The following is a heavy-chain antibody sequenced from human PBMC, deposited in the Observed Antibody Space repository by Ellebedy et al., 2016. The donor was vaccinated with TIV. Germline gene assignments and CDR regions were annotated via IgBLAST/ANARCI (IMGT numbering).Heavy chain of an antibody. Sequence: PGGSLRLSCTASGFTFGDYPMSWFRQAPGKGLEWVGFIRGKVSDGATEYAASVKGRFTISRDDSKSIAYLQMNGLKTEDTAVYYCTRAATGTTLLWSLWGQGTLVTVSS. CDR2: IRGKVSDGAT. J-gene: IGHJ4*02. CDR3: TRAATGTTLLWSL. D-gene: IGHD1-1*01. CDR1: GFTFGDYP. V-gene: IGHV3-49*03.